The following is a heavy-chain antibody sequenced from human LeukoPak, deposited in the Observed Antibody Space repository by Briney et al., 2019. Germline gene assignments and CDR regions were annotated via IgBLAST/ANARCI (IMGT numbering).Heavy chain of an antibody. Sequence: ASVKVSCKASGGTFCTYAISWVRQAPGQGLEWMGGIIPIFGTANYAQKFQGRVTITADESTSTAYMELSSLRSEDTAVYYCARVPAAMNVWFDPWGQGTLVTVSS. V-gene: IGHV1-69*13. CDR3: ARVPAAMNVWFDP. J-gene: IGHJ5*02. CDR2: IIPIFGTA. CDR1: GGTFCTYA. D-gene: IGHD2-2*01.